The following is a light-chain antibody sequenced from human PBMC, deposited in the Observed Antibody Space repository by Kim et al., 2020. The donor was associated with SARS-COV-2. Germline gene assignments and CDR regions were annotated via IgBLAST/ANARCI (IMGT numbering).Light chain of an antibody. Sequence: VSPGERATLSCRASNNVGSNLAWYQQKPGQAPRLLIYGASTRATGIPARSSGSGSGTEFTLTISSLQSEDFAVYYCQQYNEWPLTFGGGTKVDIK. V-gene: IGKV3-15*01. J-gene: IGKJ4*01. CDR2: GAS. CDR3: QQYNEWPLT. CDR1: NNVGSN.